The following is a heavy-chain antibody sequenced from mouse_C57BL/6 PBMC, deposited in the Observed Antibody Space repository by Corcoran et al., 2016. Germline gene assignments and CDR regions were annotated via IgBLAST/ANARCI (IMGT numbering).Heavy chain of an antibody. Sequence: QIRLVQSGPEMKKPGETVKMSCKASGCTFTTYGMSWVKQAPGKGLKWRGWINTYSGVPTYADDFKGKFDFSLETSASAAYLQINTLKNEDTATYFCASVRDGYYASFAYWGQGTLVTVA. D-gene: IGHD2-3*01. J-gene: IGHJ3*01. CDR2: INTYSGVP. CDR3: ASVRDGYYASFAY. V-gene: IGHV9-3*01. CDR1: GCTFTTYG.